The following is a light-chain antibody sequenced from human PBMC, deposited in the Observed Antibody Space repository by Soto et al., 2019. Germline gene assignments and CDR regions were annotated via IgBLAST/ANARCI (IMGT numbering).Light chain of an antibody. Sequence: EIMMPQSPVTLPVSPGERATLSCRASQSFRGLLAWYQQKPGQAPRLLIYDAYNRATGIPPRFSGSGSGTDFTLTISSLEPEDSAVYYCQQRHMWPITFGQGTRLEIK. J-gene: IGKJ5*01. V-gene: IGKV3-11*01. CDR3: QQRHMWPIT. CDR2: DAY. CDR1: QSFRGL.